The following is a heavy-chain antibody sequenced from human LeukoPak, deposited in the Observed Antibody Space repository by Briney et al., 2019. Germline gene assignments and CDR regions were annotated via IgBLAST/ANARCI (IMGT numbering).Heavy chain of an antibody. CDR2: IYTSGST. J-gene: IGHJ4*02. CDR3: ARKEDIVVVPAATNFDY. D-gene: IGHD2-2*01. CDR1: GGSISSYY. V-gene: IGHV4-4*07. Sequence: SETLSLTCTVSGGSISSYYWSWIRQPAGKGLEWIGRIYTSGSTSYNPSLKSRVTISVDTSKNQFSLKLSSVTAADTAVYYCARKEDIVVVPAATNFDYWGQGTLVTVSS.